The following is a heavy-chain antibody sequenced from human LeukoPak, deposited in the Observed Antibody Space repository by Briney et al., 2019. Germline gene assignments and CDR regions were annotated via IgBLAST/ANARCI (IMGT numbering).Heavy chain of an antibody. CDR1: GFTFSSYS. CDR3: ARDTIMVPGVYDY. Sequence: GSLRLSCAASGFTFSSYSMNWVRQAPGKGLEWVSSISSSSSYIYYADSVKGRFTISRDNAKNSLYLQMNSLRAEDTAVYYCARDTIMVPGVYDYWGQGTLVTASS. V-gene: IGHV3-21*01. CDR2: ISSSSSYI. D-gene: IGHD3-10*01. J-gene: IGHJ4*02.